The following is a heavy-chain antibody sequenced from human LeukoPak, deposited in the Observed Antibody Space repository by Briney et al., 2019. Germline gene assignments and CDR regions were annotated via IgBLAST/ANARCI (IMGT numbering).Heavy chain of an antibody. Sequence: SETLSLTCAVSGGSISSSNWWSWVRQPPGKGLEWIGEIYHSGSTNYNPSLKSRVTISVDKSKNQFSLKLSSVTAADTAVYYCARDRYSGYDWGAYWGQGTLVTVSS. J-gene: IGHJ4*02. CDR1: GGSISSSNW. CDR3: ARDRYSGYDWGAY. V-gene: IGHV4-4*02. D-gene: IGHD5-12*01. CDR2: IYHSGST.